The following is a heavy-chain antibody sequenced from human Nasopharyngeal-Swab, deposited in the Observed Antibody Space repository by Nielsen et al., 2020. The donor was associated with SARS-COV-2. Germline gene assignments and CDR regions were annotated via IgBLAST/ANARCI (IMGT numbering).Heavy chain of an antibody. CDR1: GGSFGGYY. J-gene: IGHJ5*02. CDR3: ARGGYSGYDSSNWFDP. Sequence: SETLSLTCAVYGGSFGGYYWSWIRQHPGKGLEWIGEINHSGRTNYNPSLKSRVTISVDTSKNQFSLKLSSVTAADTAVYYCARGGYSGYDSSNWFDPWGQGTLVTVSS. D-gene: IGHD5-12*01. CDR2: INHSGRT. V-gene: IGHV4-34*01.